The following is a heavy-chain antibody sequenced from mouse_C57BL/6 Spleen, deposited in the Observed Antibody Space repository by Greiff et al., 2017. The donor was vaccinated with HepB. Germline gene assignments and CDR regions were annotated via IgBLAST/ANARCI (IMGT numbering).Heavy chain of an antibody. Sequence: DVQLQESGPGLVKPSQSLSLTCSVTGYSITSGYYWNWIRQFPGNKLEWMGYISYDGSNNYNPSLKNRISITRDTSKNQFFLKLNSVTTEDTATYYCASALYDYEGDYYAMDYWGQGTSVTVSS. J-gene: IGHJ4*01. CDR3: ASALYDYEGDYYAMDY. V-gene: IGHV3-6*01. CDR2: ISYDGSN. CDR1: GYSITSGYY. D-gene: IGHD2-4*01.